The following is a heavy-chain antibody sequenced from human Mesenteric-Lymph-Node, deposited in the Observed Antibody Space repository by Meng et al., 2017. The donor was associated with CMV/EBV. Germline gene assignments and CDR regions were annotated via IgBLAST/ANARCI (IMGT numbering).Heavy chain of an antibody. V-gene: IGHV3-30*03. CDR3: AREWRGTLDY. J-gene: IGHJ4*02. CDR1: GFTFSSYG. D-gene: IGHD3-16*01. Sequence: GESLKISCAPSGFTFSSYGMHWVRQAPGKGLEWLSVISYDGSNKYYADSVKGRFTISRDNSNNTLYLQMKSLRAEDTAVYHCAREWRGTLDYWGQGSLVTVSS. CDR2: ISYDGSNK.